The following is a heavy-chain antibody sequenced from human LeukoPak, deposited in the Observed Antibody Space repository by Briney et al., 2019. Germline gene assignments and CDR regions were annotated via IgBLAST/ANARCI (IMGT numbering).Heavy chain of an antibody. CDR3: AREDSGSYYNYYYFYIDV. D-gene: IGHD3-10*01. J-gene: IGHJ6*03. V-gene: IGHV4-39*07. Sequence: PSETLSLTCTVSGGSISSSSYYWGWIRQPPGKGLEWIGSIYYSGSTYYNPSLKSRVTISVDTSKNQFSLRLSSVTAADTAVYYCAREDSGSYYNYYYFYIDVWGKGTTVTISS. CDR1: GGSISSSSYY. CDR2: IYYSGST.